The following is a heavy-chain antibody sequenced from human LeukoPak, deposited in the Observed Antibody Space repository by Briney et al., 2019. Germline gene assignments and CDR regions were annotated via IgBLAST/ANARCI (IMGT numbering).Heavy chain of an antibody. J-gene: IGHJ4*02. Sequence: RASVKVSCKASGGTFSSYAISWVRQAPGQGLEWMGGIIAIFGTANYAQKFQGRVTITADESTSTAYMELSSLRSEDTAVYYCAGPNSRYSSGWYVAFDYWGQGTLVTVSS. D-gene: IGHD6-19*01. V-gene: IGHV1-69*13. CDR2: IIAIFGTA. CDR1: GGTFSSYA. CDR3: AGPNSRYSSGWYVAFDY.